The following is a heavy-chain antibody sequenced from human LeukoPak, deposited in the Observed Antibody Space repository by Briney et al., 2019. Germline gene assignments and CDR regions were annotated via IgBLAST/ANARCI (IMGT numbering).Heavy chain of an antibody. Sequence: GESLKISCKGSGYSFTSYWIGWVRQMPGKGLEWMGIIYPGDSDTRYSPSFQGQVTISADKSISTAYLQWSSLKASDTAMYYCARRLSLDSSNREVGDYWGQGTLVTVSS. CDR3: ARRLSLDSSNREVGDY. J-gene: IGHJ4*02. CDR1: GYSFTSYW. CDR2: IYPGDSDT. D-gene: IGHD6-6*01. V-gene: IGHV5-51*01.